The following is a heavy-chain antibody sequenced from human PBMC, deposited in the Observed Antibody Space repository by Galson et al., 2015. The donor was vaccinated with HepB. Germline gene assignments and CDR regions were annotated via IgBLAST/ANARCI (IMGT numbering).Heavy chain of an antibody. CDR2: IHPNSGGT. D-gene: IGHD2-2*01. V-gene: IGHV1-2*02. J-gene: IGHJ6*02. CDR3: ARVPWGDDYCSTTRRSYYYGLDV. CDR1: GYTFTGYY. Sequence: SVKVSCKASGYTFTGYYIHWVRPAPGQGLEWLGWIHPNSGGTNYAQRFQGRVTMTRDTSSSTAYMELSRLSSADTAVYYCARVPWGDDYCSTTRRSYYYGLDVGGRGTTVTVSS.